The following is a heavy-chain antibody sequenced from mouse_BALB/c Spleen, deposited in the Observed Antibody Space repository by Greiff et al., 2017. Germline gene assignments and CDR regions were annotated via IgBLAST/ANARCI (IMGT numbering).Heavy chain of an antibody. V-gene: IGHV5-6*02. CDR2: ISSGGSYT. J-gene: IGHJ2*01. D-gene: IGHD4-1*01. Sequence: DVKLVESGGDLVKPGGSLKLSCAASGFTFSSYGMSWVRQTPDKRLEWVATISSGGSYTYYPDSVKGRFTISRDNAKNTLFLQMSSLKSEDTAMYYCARHWDGGNYFDYWGQGTTLTVSS. CDR1: GFTFSSYG. CDR3: ARHWDGGNYFDY.